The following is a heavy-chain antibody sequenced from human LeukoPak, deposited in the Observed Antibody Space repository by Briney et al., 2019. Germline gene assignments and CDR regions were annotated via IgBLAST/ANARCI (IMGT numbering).Heavy chain of an antibody. CDR3: ARGALSGAPDDY. D-gene: IGHD3-3*01. CDR1: GGSFSGYY. J-gene: IGHJ4*02. Sequence: SEILSLTCAVYGGSFSGYYWSWIRQPPGKGLEWIGEINHSGSTNYNPSLKSRVTISVDTSKNQFSLKLSSVTAADTAVYYCARGALSGAPDDYWGQGTLVTVSS. CDR2: INHSGST. V-gene: IGHV4-34*01.